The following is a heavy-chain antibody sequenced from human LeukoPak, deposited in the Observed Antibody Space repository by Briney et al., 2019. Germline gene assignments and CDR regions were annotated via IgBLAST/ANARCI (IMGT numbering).Heavy chain of an antibody. CDR1: GGSISNYY. J-gene: IGHJ4*02. D-gene: IGHD5-18*01. V-gene: IGHV4-59*01. Sequence: SETLSLTCTVSGGSISNYYWSWIRLPPGKGLECIGFISYSGSTNYNPSLKSRVTVSVDTSKNQFSLKLISVTAAVTAVYYCASSSGYTYGHFDYWGQGTLVTVSS. CDR3: ASSSGYTYGHFDY. CDR2: ISYSGST.